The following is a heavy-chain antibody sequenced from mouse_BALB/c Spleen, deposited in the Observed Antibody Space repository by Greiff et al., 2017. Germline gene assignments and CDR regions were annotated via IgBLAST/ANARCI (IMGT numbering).Heavy chain of an antibody. J-gene: IGHJ2*01. D-gene: IGHD2-14*01. V-gene: IGHV6-6*02. CDR1: GFTFSNYW. CDR2: IRLKSNNYAT. CDR3: TLYYRYVLFDY. Sequence: EVQLVESGGGLVQPGGSMKLSCVASGFTFSNYWMNWVRQSPEKGLEWVAEIRLKSNNYATHYAESVKGRFTISRDDSKSSVYLQMNNLRAEDTGIYYCTLYYRYVLFDYWGQGTTLTVSS.